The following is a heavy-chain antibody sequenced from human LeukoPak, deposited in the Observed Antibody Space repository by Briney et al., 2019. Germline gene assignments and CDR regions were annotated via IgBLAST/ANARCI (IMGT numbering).Heavy chain of an antibody. D-gene: IGHD3-22*01. Sequence: PSETLSLTCSVSGDSVSRSDSYWDWIRQPPGKGLEWIGTIYYSGRTYYGPSLKGRVTMSVDPSNNQFSLNLRSVTAADTAVYYCARRRYYDGSGYLEWGQGTLLSVSS. CDR3: ARRRYYDGSGYLE. J-gene: IGHJ1*01. CDR2: IYYSGRT. CDR1: GDSVSRSDSY. V-gene: IGHV4-39*01.